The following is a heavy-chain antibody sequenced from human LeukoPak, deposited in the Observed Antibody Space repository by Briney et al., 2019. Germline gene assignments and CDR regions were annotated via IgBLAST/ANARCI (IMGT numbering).Heavy chain of an antibody. J-gene: IGHJ4*02. CDR2: IHSSGNTI. Sequence: GGSLRLSCAVSGFTFSSYSMNWVRQAPGKGLEWVSYIHSSGNTIYYADSVKGRFTISRDNANNSLYLKMNSLRAEDTAVYYCARKFGYWGQGTLVTVSS. V-gene: IGHV3-48*01. CDR1: GFTFSSYS. CDR3: ARKFGY.